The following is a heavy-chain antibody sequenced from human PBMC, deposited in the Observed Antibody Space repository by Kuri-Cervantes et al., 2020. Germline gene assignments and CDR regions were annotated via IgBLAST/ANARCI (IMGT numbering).Heavy chain of an antibody. CDR1: GFTFSGYW. J-gene: IGHJ4*02. CDR3: ARDAVARPGEFDY. Sequence: GGSLRLSCEASGFTFSGYWMHWVRQVPGKGLVWVARIDSDGSSTIYVDSVKGRFIISRDNAKNTLFLQMNSLRAEDSAVYYCARDAVARPGEFDYWGQGTLVTVSS. V-gene: IGHV3-74*01. CDR2: IDSDGSST. D-gene: IGHD3-10*01.